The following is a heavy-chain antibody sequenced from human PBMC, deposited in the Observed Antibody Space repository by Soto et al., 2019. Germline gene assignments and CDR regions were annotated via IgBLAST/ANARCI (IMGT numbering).Heavy chain of an antibody. CDR3: AREGYSLRCREYWYGIDY. Sequence: QIQLVQSGAEVKKPGASVKVSCKASGYTFTSYGISWVRQAPGQGLEWMGWISAYNGNTNYAQSLQGRVTMTTDTATSTAVMELKSLRSDDTAMYYCAREGYSLRCREYWYGIDYWGQGTLVTVSS. D-gene: IGHD5-18*01. J-gene: IGHJ4*02. CDR1: GYTFTSYG. V-gene: IGHV1-18*01. CDR2: ISAYNGNT.